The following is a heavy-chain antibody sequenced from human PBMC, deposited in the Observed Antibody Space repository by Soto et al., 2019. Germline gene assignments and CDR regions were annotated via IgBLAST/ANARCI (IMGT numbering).Heavy chain of an antibody. CDR3: VSPDPRGDYVLGWFDP. J-gene: IGHJ5*02. Sequence: GGSLRLSCAASGFTFSNSDMNWVHQAPGKGLEWVSGVSWNGSRTHYADSVKGRFIISRDNSRNTLYLQTNSLRAEDTAVYYCVSPDPRGDYVLGWFDPWGQGTLVTVSS. D-gene: IGHD4-17*01. CDR2: VSWNGSRT. V-gene: IGHV3-35*01. CDR1: GFTFSNSD.